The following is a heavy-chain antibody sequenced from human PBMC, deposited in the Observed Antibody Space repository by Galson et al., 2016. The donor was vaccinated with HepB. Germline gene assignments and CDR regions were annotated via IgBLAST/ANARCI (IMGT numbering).Heavy chain of an antibody. CDR3: ARGIAVITHAFDI. D-gene: IGHD3-16*01. Sequence: SLRLSCATTEIDFTDAWMSWVRQAPGKGLEWVSVIYSGGTTYYADAVKGRFTISRDDSKNTVCLQMNSLRAEDTAVYYCARGIAVITHAFDIWVQGTMVTVS. CDR1: EIDFTDAW. V-gene: IGHV3-53*01. CDR2: IYSGGTT. J-gene: IGHJ3*02.